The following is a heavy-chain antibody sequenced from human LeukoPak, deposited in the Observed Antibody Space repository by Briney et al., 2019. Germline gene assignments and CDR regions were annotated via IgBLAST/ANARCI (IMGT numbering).Heavy chain of an antibody. V-gene: IGHV3-33*06. Sequence: GGSLRLSCAASGFTFSSYGMHWVRQAPGKGLEWVAVIWYDGSNKYYADSVKGRFTISRDNFKNTLYLRMNSLRAEDTAVYYCAKLFGYYYDSSGYYPDYWGQGTLVTVSS. CDR1: GFTFSSYG. D-gene: IGHD3-22*01. CDR2: IWYDGSNK. J-gene: IGHJ4*02. CDR3: AKLFGYYYDSSGYYPDY.